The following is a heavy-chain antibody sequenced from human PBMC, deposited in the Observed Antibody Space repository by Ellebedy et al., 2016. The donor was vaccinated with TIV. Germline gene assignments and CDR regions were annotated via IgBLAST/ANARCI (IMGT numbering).Heavy chain of an antibody. D-gene: IGHD5-18*01. J-gene: IGHJ3*02. CDR2: IYHSGST. V-gene: IGHV4-59*12. Sequence: MPSETLSLTCTVPGGSISPYYWSWIRQPPGKWLEWIGEIYHSGSTKYNPSLKSRVTISVDKSKNQFSLKLSSVTAADTAVYYCARISLWLPFGAFDIWGQGTMVTVSS. CDR3: ARISLWLPFGAFDI. CDR1: GGSISPYY.